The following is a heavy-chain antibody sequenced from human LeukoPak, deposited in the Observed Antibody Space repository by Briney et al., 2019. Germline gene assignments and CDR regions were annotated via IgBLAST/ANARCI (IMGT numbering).Heavy chain of an antibody. CDR2: IYYSGST. CDR3: ARDLYGYSTSFYYYYYMDV. V-gene: IGHV4-59*12. Sequence: PSETLSLTCTVSGGSISSYYWSWIRQPPGKGLEWIGYIYYSGSTNYNPSLKSRVTISVDTSKNQFSLKLSSVTAADTAVYYCARDLYGYSTSFYYYYYMDVWGKGTTVTVSS. D-gene: IGHD6-6*01. J-gene: IGHJ6*03. CDR1: GGSISSYY.